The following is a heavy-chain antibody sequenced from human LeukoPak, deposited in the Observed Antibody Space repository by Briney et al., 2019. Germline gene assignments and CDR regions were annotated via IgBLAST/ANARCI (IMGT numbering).Heavy chain of an antibody. CDR1: GYTFTSYY. J-gene: IGHJ6*03. Sequence: ASVKVSCKASGYTFTSYYIHWVRQAPGQGLEWMGIINPSGGSTSYAQKFQGRATMTRDMSTSTVYMELSSLRSEDTAVYYCARGLMTTDNYMDVWGKGTTVTVSS. CDR2: INPSGGST. D-gene: IGHD4-17*01. V-gene: IGHV1-46*01. CDR3: ARGLMTTDNYMDV.